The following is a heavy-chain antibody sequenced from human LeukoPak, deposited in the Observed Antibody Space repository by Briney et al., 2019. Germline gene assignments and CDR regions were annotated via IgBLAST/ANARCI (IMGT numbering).Heavy chain of an antibody. CDR3: ARDPYSSSWFDDAFDI. J-gene: IGHJ3*02. D-gene: IGHD6-13*01. Sequence: GGSLRLSCAASGFTFSSYSMNWVRQAPGKGLEWVSYISRSSTSIYYADSVKGRFTISRDNAKNSLYLQLNSLRAEDTAVYYCARDPYSSSWFDDAFDIWGQATMVTVSS. V-gene: IGHV3-48*01. CDR1: GFTFSSYS. CDR2: ISRSSTSI.